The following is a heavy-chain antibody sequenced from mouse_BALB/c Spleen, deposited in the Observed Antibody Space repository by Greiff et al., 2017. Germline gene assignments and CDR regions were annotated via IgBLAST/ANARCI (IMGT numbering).Heavy chain of an antibody. J-gene: IGHJ3*01. CDR2: ISSGGGST. Sequence: DVQLVESGGGLVKPGGSLKLSCAASGFAFSSYDMSWVRQTPEKRLEWVAYISSGGGSTYYPDTVKGRFTISRDNAKNTLYLQMSSLKSEDTAMYYCARRSFQPWGQGTLVTVSA. V-gene: IGHV5-12-1*01. CDR1: GFAFSSYD. CDR3: ARRSFQP. D-gene: IGHD6-1*01.